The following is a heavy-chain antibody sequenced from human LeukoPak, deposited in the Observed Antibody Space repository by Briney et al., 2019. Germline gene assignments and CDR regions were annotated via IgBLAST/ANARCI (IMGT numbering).Heavy chain of an antibody. CDR3: ARAVVVLAAPDY. V-gene: IGHV1-18*01. J-gene: IGHJ4*02. D-gene: IGHD2-15*01. Sequence: ASVKVSCKASGYTFTSYGISWVRQAPGQGLEWMGWISAHNGHATYEQKVEGRVTMTIDPSTSTAYMEMRTLRSDDTAVYFCARAVVVLAAPDYWGQGTQVTVSS. CDR1: GYTFTSYG. CDR2: ISAHNGHA.